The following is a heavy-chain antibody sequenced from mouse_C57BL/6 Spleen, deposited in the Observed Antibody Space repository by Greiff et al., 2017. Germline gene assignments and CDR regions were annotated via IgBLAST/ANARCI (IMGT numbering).Heavy chain of an antibody. CDR2: IHPNSGST. V-gene: IGHV1-64*01. D-gene: IGHD2-4*01. CDR3: ARMGFYDYDNDAMDY. Sequence: QVQLQQPGAELVKPGASVKLSCKASGYTFTSYWMHWVKQRPGQGLEWIGMIHPNSGSTNYNEKFKSKATLTVDKSSSTAYMQLSSLTSEDSAVYYCARMGFYDYDNDAMDYWGQGTSVTVSS. J-gene: IGHJ4*01. CDR1: GYTFTSYW.